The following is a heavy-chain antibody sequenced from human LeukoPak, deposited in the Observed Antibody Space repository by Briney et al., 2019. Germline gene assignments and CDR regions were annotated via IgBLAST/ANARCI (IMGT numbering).Heavy chain of an antibody. CDR3: AKLYTSSFDY. V-gene: IGHV3-23*01. Sequence: PGGSLRLSCAASGFTFTDYAMTWVRRAPGKGLEWVSVISGIGTGTYSEDSVKGRFTISRANYKTNLYLQMNSLRAEDTALYYCAKLYTSSFDYWGQGTLVTVSS. D-gene: IGHD6-6*01. CDR2: ISGIGTGT. J-gene: IGHJ4*02. CDR1: GFTFTDYA.